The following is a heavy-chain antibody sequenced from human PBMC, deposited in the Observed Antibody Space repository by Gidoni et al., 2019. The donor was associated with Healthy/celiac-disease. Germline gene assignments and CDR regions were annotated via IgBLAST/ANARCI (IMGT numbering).Heavy chain of an antibody. CDR3: ARDRGAPGAFDI. CDR1: GYTFTSYA. CDR2: TNAGNGNT. J-gene: IGHJ3*02. V-gene: IGHV1-3*01. D-gene: IGHD1-26*01. Sequence: QVQLVQSGAEVKKPGASVKVSCKASGYTFTSYAMHWVRQAPGQRLEWMGWTNAGNGNTKYSQKFQGRVTITRDTTASTAYMELSSLRSEDTAVYYCARDRGAPGAFDIWGQGTMVTVSS.